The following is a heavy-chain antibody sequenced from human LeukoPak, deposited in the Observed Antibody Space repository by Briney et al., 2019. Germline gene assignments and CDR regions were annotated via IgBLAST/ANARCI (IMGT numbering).Heavy chain of an antibody. Sequence: GGSLRLSCVASGFIVSSNYMSWVRQAPGKGLEWVSVIYSGGSTYYADSVKGRFTISRDNSKNTLYLQMNSLRAEDTAVYYCARDSNYDSSGYYAIDYWGQGTLVTVSS. D-gene: IGHD3-22*01. J-gene: IGHJ4*02. CDR1: GFIVSSNY. CDR2: IYSGGST. CDR3: ARDSNYDSSGYYAIDY. V-gene: IGHV3-66*01.